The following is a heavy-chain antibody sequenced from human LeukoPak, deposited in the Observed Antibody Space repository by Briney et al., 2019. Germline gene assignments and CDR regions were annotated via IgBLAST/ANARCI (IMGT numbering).Heavy chain of an antibody. CDR2: INHSGST. V-gene: IGHV4-34*01. Sequence: SETLSLTCAVYGGSFSGYYWSWIRQPPGKGLEWIGEINHSGSTNYNPSLKSRVTISVDTSKNQFSLKLSSVPAADTAVYYCARGVGRYCSGGSCYSKWFDPWGQGTLVTVSS. CDR1: GGSFSGYY. D-gene: IGHD2-15*01. J-gene: IGHJ5*02. CDR3: ARGVGRYCSGGSCYSKWFDP.